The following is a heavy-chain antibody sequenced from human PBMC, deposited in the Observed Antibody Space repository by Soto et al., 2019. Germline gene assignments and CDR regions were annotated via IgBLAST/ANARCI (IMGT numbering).Heavy chain of an antibody. J-gene: IGHJ5*02. V-gene: IGHV4-31*03. Sequence: SETLSLTCTVSGGSISAGGHYWSWIRQHPGKGLEWIGYIYYSGSTYYNPSLKSRLTISIDTSKNQFCLKLSSVTAADTAVYYCARDDRGVVVPWRQGTLVSVPS. CDR2: IYYSGST. CDR1: GGSISAGGHY. CDR3: ARDDRGVVVP. D-gene: IGHD3-22*01.